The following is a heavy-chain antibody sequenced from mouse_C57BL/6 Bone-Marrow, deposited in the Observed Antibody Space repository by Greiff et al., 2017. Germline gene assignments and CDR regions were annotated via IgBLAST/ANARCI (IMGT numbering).Heavy chain of an antibody. CDR1: GFSFNTYA. CDR3: VRHGESLYYYAMDY. CDR2: IRSKSNNYAT. Sequence: DAGGGLVQPKGSLKLSCAASGFSFNTYAMNWVRQAPGKGLEWVARIRSKSNNYATYYADSVKDRFTISRDDSESMLYLQMNNLKTEDTAMYYCVRHGESLYYYAMDYWGQGTSVTVSS. V-gene: IGHV10-1*01. J-gene: IGHJ4*01.